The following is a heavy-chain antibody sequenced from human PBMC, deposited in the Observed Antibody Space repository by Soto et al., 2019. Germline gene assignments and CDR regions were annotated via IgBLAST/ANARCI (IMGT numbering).Heavy chain of an antibody. Sequence: QVQLQESGPGLVKPSGTLSLTCGVSGDSISSSNWWNWVRQPPGKGLQWIGQIYHSGRTNYNPSLKSRVTISVDKSKNQFSLKLSSVTAADTAVYYCAVQYYYGLGSYFPPHPWGQGTLVTVSS. CDR3: AVQYYYGLGSYFPPHP. V-gene: IGHV4-4*02. CDR1: GDSISSSNW. J-gene: IGHJ5*02. D-gene: IGHD3-10*01. CDR2: IYHSGRT.